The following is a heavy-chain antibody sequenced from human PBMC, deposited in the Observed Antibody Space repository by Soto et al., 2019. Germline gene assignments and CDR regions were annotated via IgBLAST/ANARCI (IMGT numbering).Heavy chain of an antibody. D-gene: IGHD1-7*01. V-gene: IGHV3-33*01. CDR1: GFTISTHG. Sequence: QVQLVESGGGVVQPGTSLRLSCAASGFTISTHGMHGVRQAPGKGVEWVANIWYDGSNRFYADSVKGRFTISKDNSKNTLYLQMSSLRAEDTAVYYCAAATTWNFHFHYWGQGTQVTVSS. J-gene: IGHJ4*02. CDR2: IWYDGSNR. CDR3: AAATTWNFHFHY.